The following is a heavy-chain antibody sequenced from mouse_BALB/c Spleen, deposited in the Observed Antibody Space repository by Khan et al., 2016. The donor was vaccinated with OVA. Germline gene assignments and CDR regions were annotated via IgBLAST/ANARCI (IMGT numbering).Heavy chain of an antibody. J-gene: IGHJ2*01. CDR2: IYPGDGRV. CDR3: ARNAYFGNYFDY. Sequence: QVQLQQPGADLVKPGASVKLSCKASGYTFTNYWVHWVKQGPGQGLEWIGEIYPGDGRVNYNEKFKNKASLTVDRSSSTAYMQLSSLTSEDSAVYYCARNAYFGNYFDYGGQGSTLTVSS. V-gene: IGHV1S81*02. CDR1: GYTFTNYW. D-gene: IGHD2-10*01.